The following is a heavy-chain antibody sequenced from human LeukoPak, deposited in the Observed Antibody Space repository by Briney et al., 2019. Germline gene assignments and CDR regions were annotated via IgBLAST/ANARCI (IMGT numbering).Heavy chain of an antibody. J-gene: IGHJ4*02. Sequence: ASVKVSCKASGGTFGSYAISWVRQAPGQGLKWMGGIIPIFGTANYAQKFQGRVTITADESTSTAYMELSSLRSEDTAVYYCARGPNYDFWSGYYPYYFDYWGQGTLVTVSS. CDR3: ARGPNYDFWSGYYPYYFDY. CDR2: IIPIFGTA. D-gene: IGHD3-3*01. CDR1: GGTFGSYA. V-gene: IGHV1-69*13.